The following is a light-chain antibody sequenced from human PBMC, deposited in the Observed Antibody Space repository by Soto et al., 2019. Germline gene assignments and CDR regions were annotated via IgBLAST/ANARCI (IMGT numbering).Light chain of an antibody. V-gene: IGKV3-15*01. CDR1: QNISSR. J-gene: IGKJ5*01. Sequence: DIVMTQSPDSLAVSLGERATLSCRASQNISSRFLAWYQHKPGQAPRLLIYDTSTRATGIPARFSGSGSGTEFTLTISSLQSEDFAVYYCQQYNNWPPITFGQGTRLEIK. CDR3: QQYNNWPPIT. CDR2: DTS.